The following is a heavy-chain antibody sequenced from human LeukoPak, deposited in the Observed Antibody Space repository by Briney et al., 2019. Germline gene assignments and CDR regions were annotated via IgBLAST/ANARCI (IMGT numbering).Heavy chain of an antibody. V-gene: IGHV3-7*03. J-gene: IGHJ4*02. CDR2: IKQDGSEK. CDR3: ARGDRVGVTTGHFDY. CDR1: GGSFSGYY. D-gene: IGHD1-26*01. Sequence: PSETLSLTCAVYGGSFSGYYWSWIRQPPGKGLEWVANIKQDGSEKYYMDSVKGRFTISRDNAKNSLFLQMNSLRAEDTAVYYCARGDRVGVTTGHFDYWGQGTLVTVSS.